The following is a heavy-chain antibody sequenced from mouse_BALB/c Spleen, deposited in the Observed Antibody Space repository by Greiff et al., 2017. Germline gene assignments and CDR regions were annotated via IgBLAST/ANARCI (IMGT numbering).Heavy chain of an antibody. J-gene: IGHJ2*01. CDR3: ARELPGA. CDR2: INPSTGYT. CDR1: GYTFTSYW. Sequence: QVQLKESGAELAKPGASVKMSCKASGYTFTSYWMHWVKQRPGQGLEWIGYINPSTGYTEYNQKFKDKATLTADKSSSTAYMQLSSLTSEDSAVYYCARELPGAWGQGTTLTVSS. D-gene: IGHD2-1*01. V-gene: IGHV1-7*01.